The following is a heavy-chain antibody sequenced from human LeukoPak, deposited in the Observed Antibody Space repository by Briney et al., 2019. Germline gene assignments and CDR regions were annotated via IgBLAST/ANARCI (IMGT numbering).Heavy chain of an antibody. J-gene: IGHJ6*03. D-gene: IGHD3-10*01. CDR1: GYSFTSYW. Sequence: GESLKISCKGSGYSFTSYWIGWVRQMPGKGLEWMGIIYHGDSDTRYSPSFQGQVTISADKSISTAYLQWSSLKASDTAMYYCARGGSGSYYKWSNYYYMDVWGKGTTVTVSS. CDR2: IYHGDSDT. CDR3: ARGGSGSYYKWSNYYYMDV. V-gene: IGHV5-51*01.